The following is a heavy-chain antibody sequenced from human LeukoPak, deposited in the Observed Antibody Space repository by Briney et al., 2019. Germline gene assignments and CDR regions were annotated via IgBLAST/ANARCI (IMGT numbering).Heavy chain of an antibody. Sequence: SETLSLTCTVSGGSISSYYWSWIRQPPGKGLEWIGYIYYSGSTNHNPSLKSRVTISVDTSKNQFSLKLSSVTAADTAVYYCARQSITMVRGVPAYYFDYWGQGTLVTVSS. CDR1: GGSISSYY. V-gene: IGHV4-59*01. J-gene: IGHJ4*02. CDR2: IYYSGST. CDR3: ARQSITMVRGVPAYYFDY. D-gene: IGHD3-10*01.